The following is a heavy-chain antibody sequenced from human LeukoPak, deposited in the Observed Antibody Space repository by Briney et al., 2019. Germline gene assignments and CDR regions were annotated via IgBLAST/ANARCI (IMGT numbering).Heavy chain of an antibody. J-gene: IGHJ5*02. V-gene: IGHV3-48*04. CDR2: IGSSSSTI. CDR1: GFTFSSYS. CDR3: AEGEVGYAT. Sequence: GGSLRLSCAASGFTFSSYSMNWVRQAPGKGLEWVSYIGSSSSTIYYADSVKGRFTISRDNAKNSLYLQMNSLRAEDTAVYYCAEGEVGYATWGQGTLVTVSS. D-gene: IGHD3-16*01.